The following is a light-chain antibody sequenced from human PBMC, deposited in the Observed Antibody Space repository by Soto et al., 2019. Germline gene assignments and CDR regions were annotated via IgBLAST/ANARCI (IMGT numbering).Light chain of an antibody. CDR3: QKYNSAPRLT. J-gene: IGKJ3*01. Sequence: DIQMTQTQSSLSASVGDRVTITCRASQGISNYLAWYQQKPGKVPKLLIYAASTLQSGVPSRFSGSGSGTDFTLTISSLQPEDVATYYCQKYNSAPRLTFGPGTKVDIK. CDR2: AAS. CDR1: QGISNY. V-gene: IGKV1-27*01.